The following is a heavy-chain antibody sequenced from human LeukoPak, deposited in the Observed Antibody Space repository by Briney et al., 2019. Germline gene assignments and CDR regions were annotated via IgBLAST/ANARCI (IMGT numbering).Heavy chain of an antibody. Sequence: PGGTLRLSCAASGFTFSSYGMSWVRQAPGKGLEWVSAISGSGGSTYYADSVKGRFTISRDNSKNTLYLQMNSLRAEDTAVYYCAKGRQLANWFDPWGQGTLVTVSS. CDR1: GFTFSSYG. D-gene: IGHD6-13*01. V-gene: IGHV3-23*01. CDR3: AKGRQLANWFDP. CDR2: ISGSGGST. J-gene: IGHJ5*02.